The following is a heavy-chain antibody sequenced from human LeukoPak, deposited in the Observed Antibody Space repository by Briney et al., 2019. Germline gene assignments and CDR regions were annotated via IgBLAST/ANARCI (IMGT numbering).Heavy chain of an antibody. D-gene: IGHD3-22*01. V-gene: IGHV1-46*01. CDR1: GYTFTSYY. CDR3: ARLVVPNDAFDI. J-gene: IGHJ3*02. CDR2: INPRGGST. Sequence: ASVKVSCKASGYTFTSYYMHWVRQAPGQGLEWMGMINPRGGSTSYAQKFQGRVTMTRDMSTSTVYMELSSLRFEDTAVYYCARLVVPNDAFDIWGQGTMVTVSS.